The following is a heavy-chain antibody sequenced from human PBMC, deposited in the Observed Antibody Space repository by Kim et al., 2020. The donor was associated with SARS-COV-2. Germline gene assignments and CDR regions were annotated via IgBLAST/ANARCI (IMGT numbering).Heavy chain of an antibody. CDR3: AARLRWPFDF. Sequence: GGSLRLSCATSGFAFNSYTMNWVRQAPGKGLEWVATINDTGDTKYAEDVKGRCTVFRDNSKNTMYLQMNSLRDEDTAVYYCAARLRWPFDFWGQGAQITV. V-gene: IGHV3-23*01. D-gene: IGHD3-16*01. CDR2: INDTGDT. CDR1: GFAFNSYT. J-gene: IGHJ4*02.